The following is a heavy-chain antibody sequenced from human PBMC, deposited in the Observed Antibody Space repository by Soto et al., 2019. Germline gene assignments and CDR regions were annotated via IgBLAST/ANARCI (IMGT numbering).Heavy chain of an antibody. J-gene: IGHJ6*02. CDR3: ARDRVLRFFDWLPYYGMDV. CDR2: IKQDGSEK. Sequence: EVQLVESGGGLVQPGGSLRLSCAASGFTFSSYWMSWVRQAPGKGLEWVANIKQDGSEKYYVDSVKGRFTISRDNAKNSLYLQMNSLRAEDTAVYYCARDRVLRFFDWLPYYGMDVWGQGTTVTVSS. D-gene: IGHD3-9*01. CDR1: GFTFSSYW. V-gene: IGHV3-7*01.